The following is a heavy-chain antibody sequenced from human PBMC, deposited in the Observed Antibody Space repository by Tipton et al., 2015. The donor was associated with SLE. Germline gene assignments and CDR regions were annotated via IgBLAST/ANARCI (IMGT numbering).Heavy chain of an antibody. J-gene: IGHJ6*02. CDR3: ARDCSGGSCAQGSYYYGMDV. CDR2: ISAYNGNT. CDR1: GYTFTSYG. D-gene: IGHD2-15*01. Sequence: QVQLVQSGAEVKKPGASVKVSCKASGYTFTSYGISWVRQAPGQGLEWVGWISAYNGNTNYAQKLQGRVTMTTDTSTSTAYMELRSLRSDDTAVYYCARDCSGGSCAQGSYYYGMDVWGQGTTVTVSS. V-gene: IGHV1-18*01.